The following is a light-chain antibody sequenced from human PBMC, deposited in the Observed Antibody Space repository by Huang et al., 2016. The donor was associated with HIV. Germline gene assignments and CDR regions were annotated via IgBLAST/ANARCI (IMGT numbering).Light chain of an antibody. CDR1: QSVDNN. CDR2: PAS. Sequence: EIVMTQSPATLSLSPGESATLSCRASQSVDNNLAWYQQKPGQAPRLLIYPASTTATGIPARFSGSGSGTEFTLTISTLQSEDFAIYYCQQCNKWPLTFGGGTKVEIK. J-gene: IGKJ4*01. CDR3: QQCNKWPLT. V-gene: IGKV3-15*01.